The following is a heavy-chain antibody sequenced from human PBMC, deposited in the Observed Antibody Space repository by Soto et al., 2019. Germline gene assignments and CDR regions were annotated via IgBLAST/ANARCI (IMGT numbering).Heavy chain of an antibody. CDR2: IHYSGST. CDR3: ARRGGYDYPNCRWVDWFDP. Sequence: QVQLQESGPGLVKPSQTLSLTCTVSGGSINSGDYYWTWIRQPPGKGLEWIGCIHYSGSTYYNPSPKSRIAISVDTSKNQFSLKLNSVTAADTAMYYCARRGGYDYPNCRWVDWFDPWGQGTLVTVSS. V-gene: IGHV4-30-4*01. D-gene: IGHD5-12*01. CDR1: GGSINSGDYY. J-gene: IGHJ5*02.